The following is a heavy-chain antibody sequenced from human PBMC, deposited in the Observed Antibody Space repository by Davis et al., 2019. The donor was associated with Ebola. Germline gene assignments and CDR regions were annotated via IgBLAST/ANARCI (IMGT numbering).Heavy chain of an antibody. J-gene: IGHJ6*02. V-gene: IGHV5-51*01. CDR1: GYSFTSYW. Sequence: GESLKISCKGSGYSFTSYWIGWVRQMPGKGLEWMGIIYPGDSDTRYSPSFQGQVTISADKSISTAYLQWSSLKASDTAMYYCARVPLRGPYYYYYGMDVWGQGITVTVSS. CDR3: ARVPLRGPYYYYYGMDV. CDR2: IYPGDSDT.